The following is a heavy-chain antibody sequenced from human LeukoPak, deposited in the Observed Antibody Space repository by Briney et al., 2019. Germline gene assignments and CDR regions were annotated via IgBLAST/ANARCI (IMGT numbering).Heavy chain of an antibody. CDR2: IYPGDSDT. CDR3: VKVAGTRISWFDP. V-gene: IGHV5-51*01. CDR1: GYSFTSYW. Sequence: GESLKIFCKGSGYSFTSYWIGWVRPMPGKGLEGMGIIYPGDSDTRYSPSFQGQVTIPADKSISTAYLQWSSLKASDTAMYYCVKVAGTRISWFDPWGQGTLVTVSS. J-gene: IGHJ5*02. D-gene: IGHD6-19*01.